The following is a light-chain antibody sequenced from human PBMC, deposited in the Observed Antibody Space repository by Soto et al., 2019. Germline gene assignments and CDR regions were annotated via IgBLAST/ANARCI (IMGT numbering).Light chain of an antibody. CDR3: SSYAGSNNVV. Sequence: QSALTQPPSASGSPGQSGTISCTGTSSDVGGYNYVSWYQQHPGKAPQLMIYEVSKRPSGVPDRFSGSKSGNTASLTVSGLQAEDEADYYFSSYAGSNNVVFGGGTKLTVL. CDR2: EVS. V-gene: IGLV2-8*01. CDR1: SSDVGGYNY. J-gene: IGLJ2*01.